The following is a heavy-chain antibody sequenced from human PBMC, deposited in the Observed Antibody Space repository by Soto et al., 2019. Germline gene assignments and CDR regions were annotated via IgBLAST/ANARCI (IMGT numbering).Heavy chain of an antibody. D-gene: IGHD4-17*01. CDR2: IYPGDSDT. V-gene: IGHV5-51*07. Sequence: HQMPGKGLEWMGVIYPGDSDTRYSPSFQGQVTISADKSISTAYLQWSSLKASDSAMYFCARQGLRGPFDYWGQGSLVTVSS. J-gene: IGHJ4*02. CDR3: ARQGLRGPFDY.